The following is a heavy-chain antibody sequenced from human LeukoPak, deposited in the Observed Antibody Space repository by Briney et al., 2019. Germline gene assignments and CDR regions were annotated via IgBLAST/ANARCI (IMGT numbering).Heavy chain of an antibody. CDR1: GITFGDYA. CDR3: TRDGGIAVAGPEYYFDY. D-gene: IGHD6-19*01. J-gene: IGHJ4*02. V-gene: IGHV3-49*04. CDR2: IRSKAYGGTT. Sequence: GGPLRLSCTPPGITFGDYAMSWVRQAPGKGLEWGGFIRSKAYGGTTEYAASVKGRFTISRDDSKSIAYLQMNSLKTEDTAVYYCTRDGGIAVAGPEYYFDYWGQGTLVTVSS.